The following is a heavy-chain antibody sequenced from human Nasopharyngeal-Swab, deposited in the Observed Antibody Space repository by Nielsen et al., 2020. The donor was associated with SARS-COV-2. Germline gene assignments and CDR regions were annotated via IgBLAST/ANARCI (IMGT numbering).Heavy chain of an antibody. J-gene: IGHJ4*02. CDR1: GYTFTNYG. CDR2: VSPLNGRT. CDR3: ATDHWNRFDY. Sequence: ASVKVSCKASGYTFTNYGVSWVRQAPGQGLEWMGWVSPLNGRTNYIQKFQGRIIMTTDTSTNTAFMELTDPTSDDTAVYYCATDHWNRFDYWGQGTQVTVSS. D-gene: IGHD1-1*01. V-gene: IGHV1-18*01.